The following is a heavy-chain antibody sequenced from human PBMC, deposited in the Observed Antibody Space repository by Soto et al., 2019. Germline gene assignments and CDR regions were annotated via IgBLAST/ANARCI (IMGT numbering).Heavy chain of an antibody. Sequence: PSGTLSLPCTVSGGSISSSYWGWIRQPPGKGLEWIGYIYYSGSTNYTPSLKSRVTISVDTSKNQFSLKLSSVTAADTAVYYCARGPAGMATIRGNFDYWGQGTLVTVSS. D-gene: IGHD3-10*01. CDR3: ARGPAGMATIRGNFDY. J-gene: IGHJ4*02. CDR1: GGSISSSY. CDR2: IYYSGST. V-gene: IGHV4-59*01.